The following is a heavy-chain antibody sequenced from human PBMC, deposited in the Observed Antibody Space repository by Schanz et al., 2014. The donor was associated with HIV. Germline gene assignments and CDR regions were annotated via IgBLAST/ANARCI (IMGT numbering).Heavy chain of an antibody. V-gene: IGHV3-23*04. Sequence: VQLVESGGGVVQPGRSLRLSCAASGFPFSRYAMAWVRQTPGKGREWVSSLSGSGDDTYYADSVKGRFTISRDNSENTLFLQVNSLRAEDTAVYYCSTSGYYPPDLWGRGTLVTVSS. J-gene: IGHJ2*01. CDR3: STSGYYPPDL. CDR2: LSGSGDDT. D-gene: IGHD3-3*01. CDR1: GFPFSRYA.